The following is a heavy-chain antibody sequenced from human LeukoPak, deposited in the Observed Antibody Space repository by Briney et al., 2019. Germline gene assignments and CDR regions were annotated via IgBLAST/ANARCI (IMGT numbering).Heavy chain of an antibody. V-gene: IGHV3-73*01. J-gene: IGHJ4*02. Sequence: PGGSLRLSCAASGFTFINAWMAWVRQAPGKGLEWVGRIRSKANSYATAYAASVKGRFTISRDDSKNTAYLQMNSLKTEDTAVYYCARGAMKTNYYHDYFDYWGQGTLVTVSS. CDR2: IRSKANSYAT. CDR1: GFTFINAW. D-gene: IGHD1-26*01. CDR3: ARGAMKTNYYHDYFDY.